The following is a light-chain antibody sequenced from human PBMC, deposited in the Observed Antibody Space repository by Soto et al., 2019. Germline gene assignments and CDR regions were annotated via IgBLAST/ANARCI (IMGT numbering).Light chain of an antibody. V-gene: IGKV3-15*01. CDR1: QSVSSN. CDR3: QQRSNWPST. CDR2: GAS. Sequence: EIVMTQSPATLSVSPGERATLSCRASQSVSSNLAWYQQKPGQAPRLLIYGASTRATGIPARFSGSGSGTEFTLTISSLESEEFAVYYCQQRSNWPSTFGGGTKVEIK. J-gene: IGKJ4*01.